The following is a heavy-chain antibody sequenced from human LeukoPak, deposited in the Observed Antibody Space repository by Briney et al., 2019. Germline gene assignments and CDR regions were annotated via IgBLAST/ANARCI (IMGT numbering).Heavy chain of an antibody. V-gene: IGHV1-2*02. CDR1: GYIFTGYY. J-gene: IGHJ3*02. D-gene: IGHD3-22*01. Sequence: GASVKVSCKASGYIFTGYYMHWVRQAPGQGLEWMGWINPNSGGTNYAQKFQGRVTMTRDTSISTAYMELSRLRSDDTAVYYCASRDYYDSSGYYYGAFDIWGQGTMVTVSS. CDR2: INPNSGGT. CDR3: ASRDYYDSSGYYYGAFDI.